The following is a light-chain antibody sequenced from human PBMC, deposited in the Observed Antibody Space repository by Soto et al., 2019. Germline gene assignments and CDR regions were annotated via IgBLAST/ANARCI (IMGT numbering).Light chain of an antibody. J-gene: IGKJ4*01. CDR1: QSVSSY. Sequence: EIVLTQSPATLSLSPGERATLSCRASQSVSSYLAWYQQKPGQAPRLLLYDASTRATGIPARFSGSGSGTDFTLAISSLEPEDFAVYYCQQRSNWPPVTFGGGTKVDIK. CDR2: DAS. V-gene: IGKV3-11*01. CDR3: QQRSNWPPVT.